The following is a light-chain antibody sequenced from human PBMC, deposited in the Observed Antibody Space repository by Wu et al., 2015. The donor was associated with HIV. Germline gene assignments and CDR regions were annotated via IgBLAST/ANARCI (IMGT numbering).Light chain of an antibody. CDR2: GAS. CDR3: QQYASSPLT. CDR1: QSVGRNY. Sequence: EIVLTQSPGTLSLSPGERATLSCRASQSVGRNYLAWYQQKPGQTPRLLIYGASNRATGIPDRLSGSGSGTDFTLTISRLEPEDFAVYYCQQYASSPLTFGGGTKVEIK. J-gene: IGKJ4*01. V-gene: IGKV3-20*01.